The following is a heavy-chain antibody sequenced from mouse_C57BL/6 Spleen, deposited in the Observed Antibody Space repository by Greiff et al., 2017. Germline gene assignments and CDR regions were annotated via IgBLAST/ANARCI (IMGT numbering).Heavy chain of an antibody. D-gene: IGHD1-1*01. CDR3: TRDYDYGSSYVRYFDV. CDR2: IDPETGGT. J-gene: IGHJ1*03. V-gene: IGHV1-15*01. CDR1: GYTFTDYE. Sequence: QVQLQQSGAELVRPGASVTLSCKASGYTFTDYEMHWVKQTPVHGLEWIGAIDPETGGTAYNQKFKGKAILTADKSSSTAYMELRSLTSEDSAVYYCTRDYDYGSSYVRYFDVWGTGTTVTVSS.